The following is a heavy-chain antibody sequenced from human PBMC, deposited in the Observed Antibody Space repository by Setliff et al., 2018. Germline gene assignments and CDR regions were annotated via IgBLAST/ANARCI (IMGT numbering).Heavy chain of an antibody. CDR3: ARESRYYYDNLGTLDY. CDR2: IYYSGSA. D-gene: IGHD3-22*01. V-gene: IGHV4-30-4*01. J-gene: IGHJ4*02. Sequence: LSLTCTVSGGSISSGDYYWSWIRQPPGKGLEWIGYIYYSGSAYYNPSLKSRLTISIDTSKNQFSLKLSSVTAADTAVYYCARESRYYYDNLGTLDYWGQGTLVTVSS. CDR1: GGSISSGDYY.